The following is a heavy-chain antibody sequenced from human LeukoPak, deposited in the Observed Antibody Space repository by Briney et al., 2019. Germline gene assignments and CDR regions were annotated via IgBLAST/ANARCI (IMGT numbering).Heavy chain of an antibody. V-gene: IGHV3-21*01. Sequence: PGGSLRLSCAASGFTFSSYSMNWVRQAPGKGLEWVSSISSSSSYIYYADSVKGRFTISRDNAKNSLYLQMNSLRAEDTAVYYCARSSSSWLLFDHWGQGTLVTVSS. J-gene: IGHJ5*02. CDR2: ISSSSSYI. CDR3: ARSSSSWLLFDH. CDR1: GFTFSSYS. D-gene: IGHD6-13*01.